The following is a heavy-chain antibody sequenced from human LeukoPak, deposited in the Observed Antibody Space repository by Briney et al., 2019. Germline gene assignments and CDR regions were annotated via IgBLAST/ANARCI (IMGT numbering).Heavy chain of an antibody. CDR2: ISSSSSTI. CDR1: GFTFSGSA. CDR3: ARAYVAAGDY. D-gene: IGHD3-10*02. V-gene: IGHV3-48*04. Sequence: PGGSLRLSCAASGFTFSGSALHWVRQASGKGLEWIAYISSSSSTIFYADSVKGRFTISRDDARSSLYLQMNSLRAEDTAVYYCARAYVAAGDYWGQGTLVTVSS. J-gene: IGHJ4*02.